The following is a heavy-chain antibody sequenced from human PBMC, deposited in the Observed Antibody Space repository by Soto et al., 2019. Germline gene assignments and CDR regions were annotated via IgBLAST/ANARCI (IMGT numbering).Heavy chain of an antibody. D-gene: IGHD3-3*01. Sequence: PSETLSLTCAVYGGSFSGYYWSWIRQPPGKGLEWIGEINHSGSTNYNPSLKSRVTISVDTSKNQFSLKLSSVTAADTAVYYCARGKDFWSGYYYRYDVMDVWAQRTTVTVSS. CDR3: ARGKDFWSGYYYRYDVMDV. J-gene: IGHJ6*02. CDR2: INHSGST. V-gene: IGHV4-34*01. CDR1: GGSFSGYY.